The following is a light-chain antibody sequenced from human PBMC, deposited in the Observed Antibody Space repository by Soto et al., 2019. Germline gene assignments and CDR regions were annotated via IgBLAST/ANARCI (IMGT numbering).Light chain of an antibody. J-gene: IGKJ3*01. CDR3: QQRSTWPPFS. CDR2: DVS. V-gene: IGKV3-11*01. CDR1: QAIRSD. Sequence: EIVMTQSPVALSVSPGERATLSCRASQAIRSDLAWYQQKPGQAPRLLISDVSTRATGIPARFNGSGSGTEFTLTISSLEPEDFAVYYCQQRSTWPPFSFGPGTKVDIK.